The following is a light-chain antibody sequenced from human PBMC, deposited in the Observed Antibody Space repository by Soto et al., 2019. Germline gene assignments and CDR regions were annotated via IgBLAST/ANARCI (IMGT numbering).Light chain of an antibody. J-gene: IGKJ4*01. Sequence: DILMTQSPATLSVSPGEGATLSCRASQSVSSNVAWYRQKPGQAPRLLIYDASTRATGVPATFSGWGSGTKFTLTISSLQSEDFAVYYCQQYNKWPLTCGGGTKVEIK. V-gene: IGKV3-15*01. CDR2: DAS. CDR3: QQYNKWPLT. CDR1: QSVSSN.